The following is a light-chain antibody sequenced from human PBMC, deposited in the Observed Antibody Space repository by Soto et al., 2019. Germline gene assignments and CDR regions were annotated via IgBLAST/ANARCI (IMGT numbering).Light chain of an antibody. CDR2: GAS. CDR1: QSISSSY. J-gene: IGKJ5*01. CDR3: LQDYPLPIN. V-gene: IGKV3D-7*01. Sequence: TQAPVSRSLSPGEGATLAWRASQSISSSYLSCYQQKPGQAPRLVIYGASTRATGIPARLSGSGRGSGPALPLTISTLHPEDFDVYYCLQDYPLPINFGQGTRLEIK.